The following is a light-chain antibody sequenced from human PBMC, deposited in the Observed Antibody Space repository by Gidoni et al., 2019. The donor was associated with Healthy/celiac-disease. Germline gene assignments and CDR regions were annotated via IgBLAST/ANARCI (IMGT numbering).Light chain of an antibody. V-gene: IGKV1-12*01. CDR1: QCISSW. CDR2: AAS. CDR3: QQANSFPYT. J-gene: IGKJ2*01. Sequence: DIQLPQSPSSVSTSVGDRVTITCRASQCISSWLAWYQQKPGKAPKLLIYAASSLQSGVPARFSGSGSGTDFTLTISSLQPEDFATYYCQQANSFPYTFGQXTKLEIK.